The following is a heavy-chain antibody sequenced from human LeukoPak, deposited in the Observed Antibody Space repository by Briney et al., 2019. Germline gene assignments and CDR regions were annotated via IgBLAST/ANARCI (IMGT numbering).Heavy chain of an antibody. J-gene: IGHJ5*02. CDR3: ARDPYSSGYFDP. CDR2: ILSGDTT. Sequence: GGSLRLSCAASGFTVSTHYMTWVRQAPGKGLEWVSIILSGDTTYYADSVKGRFTISRDNSKNTLYLQMNSLRAEDTAVYYCARDPYSSGYFDPWGQGTLVTVSS. CDR1: GFTVSTHY. V-gene: IGHV3-53*01. D-gene: IGHD6-19*01.